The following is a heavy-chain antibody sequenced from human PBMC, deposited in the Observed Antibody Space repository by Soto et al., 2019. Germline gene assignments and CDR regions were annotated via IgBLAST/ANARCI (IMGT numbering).Heavy chain of an antibody. Sequence: VESLRLSYAASGFSFSNYAMSWVRQAPGKGVEWVSLIGGNGGTTNYADSVKGRFTISRDNSRKTLFLQMNSLRAEDTAVYYWASDPFEYSYSSGWWGYFDYWGQGTLVTVSS. D-gene: IGHD6-19*01. J-gene: IGHJ4*02. V-gene: IGHV3-23*01. CDR2: IGGNGGTT. CDR3: ASDPFEYSYSSGWWGYFDY. CDR1: GFSFSNYA.